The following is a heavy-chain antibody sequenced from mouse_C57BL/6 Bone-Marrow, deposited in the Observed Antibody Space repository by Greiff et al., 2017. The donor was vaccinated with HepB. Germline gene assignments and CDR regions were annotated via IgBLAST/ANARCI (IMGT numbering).Heavy chain of an antibody. D-gene: IGHD1-1*01. CDR3: ARYPYYYGSSPYFDV. CDR1: GYSITSDY. Sequence: EVMLVESGPGLAKPSQTLSLTCSVTGYSITSDYWNWIRKFPGNKLEYMGYISYSGSTYYNPSLKSRISITRDTSKNQYYLQLNSVTTEDTATYYCARYPYYYGSSPYFDVWGTGTTVTVSS. V-gene: IGHV3-8*01. J-gene: IGHJ1*03. CDR2: ISYSGST.